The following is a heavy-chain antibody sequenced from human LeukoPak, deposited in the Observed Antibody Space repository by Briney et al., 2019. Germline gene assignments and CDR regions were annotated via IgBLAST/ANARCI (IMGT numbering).Heavy chain of an antibody. CDR1: GFTFSSYG. CDR3: AKDTAMAQGWFDP. D-gene: IGHD5-18*01. Sequence: GGSLRLSCAASGFTFSSYGMHWVRQAPGKGLEWVAFIRYDGSNKYYADSVKGRFTISRDNSKNTLYLQMNSLRAEDTAVYYCAKDTAMAQGWFDPWGQGTLVTVSS. J-gene: IGHJ5*02. V-gene: IGHV3-30*02. CDR2: IRYDGSNK.